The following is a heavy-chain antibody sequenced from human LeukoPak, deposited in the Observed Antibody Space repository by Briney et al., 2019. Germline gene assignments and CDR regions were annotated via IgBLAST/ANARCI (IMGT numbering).Heavy chain of an antibody. V-gene: IGHV3-21*01. Sequence: GGSLRLSCVVSGFTFSSYSMNWVRQAPGKGLEWVSSISSSSSYIYYADSVKGRFTISRDNAKNSLYLQMNSLRAEDTAVYYCARDSTGIVVVITGDYWGQGTLVTVSS. D-gene: IGHD3-22*01. J-gene: IGHJ4*02. CDR3: ARDSTGIVVVITGDY. CDR1: GFTFSSYS. CDR2: ISSSSSYI.